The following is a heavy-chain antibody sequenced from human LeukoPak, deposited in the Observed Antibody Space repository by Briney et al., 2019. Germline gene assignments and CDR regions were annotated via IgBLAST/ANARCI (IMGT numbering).Heavy chain of an antibody. CDR1: GFTFSSYG. CDR2: IRFDESNK. D-gene: IGHD6-13*01. V-gene: IGHV3-30*02. CDR3: AKDPRAYSASWTLDY. J-gene: IGHJ4*02. Sequence: GGSLRLSCAASGFTFSSYGMHWVRQAPGKGLEWVAFIRFDESNKYYADSVKGRFTMSRDDSKNTLYLQMNSLRAGDTAVYYCAKDPRAYSASWTLDYWGQGTLVTVSS.